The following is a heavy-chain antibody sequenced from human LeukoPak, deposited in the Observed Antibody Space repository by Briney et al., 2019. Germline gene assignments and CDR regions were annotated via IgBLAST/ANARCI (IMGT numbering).Heavy chain of an antibody. CDR3: AELGITMIGGV. J-gene: IGHJ6*04. CDR2: IKQDGSEK. V-gene: IGHV3-7*01. CDR1: GFTFIESW. D-gene: IGHD3-10*02. Sequence: GGSLRLSCAASGFTFIESWMTWVRQAPGKGLEWVANIKQDGSEKYYVDSVRGRFTISRDNAKNSLYLQMNSLRAEDTAVYYCAELGITMIGGVWGKGTTVTISS.